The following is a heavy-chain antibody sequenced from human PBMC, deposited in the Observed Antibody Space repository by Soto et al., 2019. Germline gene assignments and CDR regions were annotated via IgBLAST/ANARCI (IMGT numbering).Heavy chain of an antibody. CDR1: GFSLSTSGVG. Sequence: QITLKESAPTLVKPTQTLTLTCTFSGFSLSTSGVGVGWIRQPPGKALEWLALIYWNDDKRYSPSLKSRLTLTKDTSKNQVVLTVTNMDPVDTATYYCARPPRGIAAFYFDYWGQGTLVTVSS. V-gene: IGHV2-5*01. CDR2: IYWNDDK. J-gene: IGHJ4*02. D-gene: IGHD6-13*01. CDR3: ARPPRGIAAFYFDY.